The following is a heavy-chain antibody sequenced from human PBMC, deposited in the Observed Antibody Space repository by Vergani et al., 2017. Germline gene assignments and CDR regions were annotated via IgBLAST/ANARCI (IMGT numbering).Heavy chain of an antibody. CDR2: IYHSGST. CDR3: ARVRYSSSWYSGGGMDV. Sequence: QLQLQESGSGLVKPSQTLSLTCAVSGGSISSGGYSWSWLRQPPGKGLEWIGYIYHSGSTYYNPSLKSRVTISVDRSKNQFSLKLSSVTAADTAVYYCARVRYSSSWYSGGGMDVWGQGTTVTVSS. CDR1: GGSISSGGYS. J-gene: IGHJ6*02. V-gene: IGHV4-30-2*01. D-gene: IGHD6-13*01.